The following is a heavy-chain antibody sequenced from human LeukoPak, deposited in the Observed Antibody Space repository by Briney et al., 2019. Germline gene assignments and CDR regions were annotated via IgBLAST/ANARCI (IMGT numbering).Heavy chain of an antibody. J-gene: IGHJ6*02. Sequence: ASVKVSCKASGYTFTSYAMHWVRQAPGQRLEWMGWINAGNGNTKYSQKFQGRVTITRDTSASTAYMELSRLRSDDTAVYYCARATRTYCSGGSCYYHYYYGMDVWGQGTTVTVSS. CDR2: INAGNGNT. D-gene: IGHD2-15*01. V-gene: IGHV1-3*01. CDR3: ARATRTYCSGGSCYYHYYYGMDV. CDR1: GYTFTSYA.